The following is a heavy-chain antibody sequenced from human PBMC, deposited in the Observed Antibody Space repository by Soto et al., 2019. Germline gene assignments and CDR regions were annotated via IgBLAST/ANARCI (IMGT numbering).Heavy chain of an antibody. V-gene: IGHV4-61*01. CDR2: TYYSGST. CDR3: ARVSGSLGWFDP. D-gene: IGHD6-13*01. Sequence: QVQLQESGPGLVKPSETLSLTCTVSGGSVSSGSYYWSWIRQPPGKGLEWIGYTYYSGSTNYNPSLKSRVTISVGTSKNQFSLKLSSVTAADTAVYYCARVSGSLGWFDPWGQGTLVTVSS. CDR1: GGSVSSGSYY. J-gene: IGHJ5*02.